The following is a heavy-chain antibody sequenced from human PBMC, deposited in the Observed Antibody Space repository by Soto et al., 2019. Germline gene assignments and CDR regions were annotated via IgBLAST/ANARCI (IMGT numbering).Heavy chain of an antibody. V-gene: IGHV4-34*01. D-gene: IGHD2-2*01. CDR2: INHSGST. Sequence: PSETLSLTCAVYGGSFSGYYLSWIRQPPGKGLGWIGEINHSGSTNYNPSLKSRGTISRATSKNQFSLRLSFGSAADTAVYYCARVGGDCSSTSCLWFDPWGQGNVGAASS. CDR3: ARVGGDCSSTSCLWFDP. CDR1: GGSFSGYY. J-gene: IGHJ5*02.